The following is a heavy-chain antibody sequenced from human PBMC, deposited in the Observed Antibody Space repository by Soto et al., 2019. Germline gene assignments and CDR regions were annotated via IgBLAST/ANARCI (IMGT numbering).Heavy chain of an antibody. J-gene: IGHJ4*02. V-gene: IGHV1-8*01. Sequence: ASVKVSCKASGYTFANYDINWVRQAPGQGLEWLGWVNPNTGNTGYAQKFQGRVTMTRNTSVSIVYMELSSLRSEDTAVYYCARAIRIERTATTPYFFDHWGQGALVTVSS. CDR3: ARAIRIERTATTPYFFDH. D-gene: IGHD5-12*01. CDR2: VNPNTGNT. CDR1: GYTFANYD.